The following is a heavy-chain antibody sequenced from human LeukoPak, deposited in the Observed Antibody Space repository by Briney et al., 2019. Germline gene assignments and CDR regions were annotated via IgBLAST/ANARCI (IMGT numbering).Heavy chain of an antibody. CDR1: GFTFSSYE. CDR2: IKEDDSEI. Sequence: GGSLRLSCAASGFTFSSYEMNWVRQAPGKGLEWVANIKEDDSEIYYVESVKGRFTISRDNAKNSLYLEMSSLRVEDTAVYFCARLRSLDKWGQGTLVTVS. D-gene: IGHD5-24*01. J-gene: IGHJ4*02. CDR3: ARLRSLDK. V-gene: IGHV3-7*01.